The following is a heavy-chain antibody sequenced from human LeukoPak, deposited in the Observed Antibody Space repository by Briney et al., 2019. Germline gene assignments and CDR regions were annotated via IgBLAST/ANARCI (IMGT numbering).Heavy chain of an antibody. D-gene: IGHD1-1*01. V-gene: IGHV3-13*01. CDR2: IGTASDT. CDR1: GFTFCSFD. CDR3: ARGPPRGKYYYMDV. J-gene: IGHJ6*03. Sequence: PGGSLRLSCAASGFTFCSFDMHWVRQPTGQGLEWVSTIGTASDTYYPGSVEGRFTLSRDNAKNSLYLQMNSLTAGDTAVSYCARGPPRGKYYYMDVWGKGTTVTVSS.